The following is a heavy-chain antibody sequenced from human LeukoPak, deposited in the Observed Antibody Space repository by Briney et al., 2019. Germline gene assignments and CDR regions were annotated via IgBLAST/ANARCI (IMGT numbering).Heavy chain of an antibody. J-gene: IGHJ4*02. CDR1: GFTFSDYY. V-gene: IGHV3-11*01. CDR3: VRVTNPPHEFVNY. D-gene: IGHD2/OR15-2a*01. Sequence: PGGSLRLSCAASGFTFSDYYMSWIRQAPGKGLEWVSYISSSGSTIYYADSVKGRFTISRDNAKNSLYLQMHSLRAEDTAVYYCVRVTNPPHEFVNYWGQGTLVTVSS. CDR2: ISSSGSTI.